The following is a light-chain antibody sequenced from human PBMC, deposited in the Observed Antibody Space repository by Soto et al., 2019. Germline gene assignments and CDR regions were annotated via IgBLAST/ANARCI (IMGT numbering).Light chain of an antibody. Sequence: QPVLTQPPSASGTPGQRVTISCSGSSPNIGSNYVYWYQQLPGTAPKLLIYRNNQRPSGVPDRFSGSKSGTSASLAISGLRSEDEADYYCAAWDDSLSAVVFGGGTKLTVL. J-gene: IGLJ2*01. CDR1: SPNIGSNY. CDR3: AAWDDSLSAVV. V-gene: IGLV1-47*01. CDR2: RNN.